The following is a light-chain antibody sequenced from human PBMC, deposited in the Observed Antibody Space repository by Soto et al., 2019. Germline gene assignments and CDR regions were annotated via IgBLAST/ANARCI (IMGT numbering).Light chain of an antibody. CDR1: QSLLHITGETF. V-gene: IGKV2D-29*02. CDR3: MQSTQLPPT. Sequence: DVVMTQTPLSLSVAPGQPASISCKSRQSLLHITGETFLFWYLQKPGQSPQLLIYEVSTRVSGVPDRVRGSGSGTDFTLEITRVETGDVGMYYCMQSTQLPPTFGQGTQL. CDR2: EVS. J-gene: IGKJ5*01.